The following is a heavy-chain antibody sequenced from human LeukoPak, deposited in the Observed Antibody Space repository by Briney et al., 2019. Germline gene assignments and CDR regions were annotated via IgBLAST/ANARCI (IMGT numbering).Heavy chain of an antibody. V-gene: IGHV3-48*01. CDR2: ISISSGII. CDR3: ARVNYGDYLPSFDY. D-gene: IGHD4-17*01. CDR1: GFTFSSYE. J-gene: IGHJ4*02. Sequence: PGGSLRLSCAASGFTFSSYEMNWVRQAPGKGLEWVSYISISSGIIYYADSVKGRFTISRDNAKNSLYLQMNSLRAEDTAMYYCARVNYGDYLPSFDYWGQGTLVTVSS.